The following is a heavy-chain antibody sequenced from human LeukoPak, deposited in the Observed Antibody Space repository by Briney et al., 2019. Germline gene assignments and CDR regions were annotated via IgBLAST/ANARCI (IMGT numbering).Heavy chain of an antibody. Sequence: SETLSLTCTVSGGSIISGGYYWSWIRQPPGKGLEWIGAIYYSGTTYYNPSLKSRVTISVDTSKNQFSLRLSSVTVADTAVYYCVRQGGRGVEVAVIWGQGTLVTVSS. J-gene: IGHJ4*02. D-gene: IGHD6-19*01. CDR2: IYYSGTT. V-gene: IGHV4-39*01. CDR1: GGSIISGGYY. CDR3: VRQGGRGVEVAVI.